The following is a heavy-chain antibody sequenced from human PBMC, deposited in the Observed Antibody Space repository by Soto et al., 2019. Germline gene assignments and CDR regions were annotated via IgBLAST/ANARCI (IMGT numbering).Heavy chain of an antibody. CDR1: GGSISSYY. V-gene: IGHV4-59*01. J-gene: IGHJ6*02. Sequence: SETLSLTCTVSGGSISSYYWSWIRQPPGKGLEWIGYIYYSGSTNYNPSLKSRVTISVDTSKNQFSLKLSSVTAADTAVYYCAHVSHYAGGMDVWGQGTTVTVSS. D-gene: IGHD3-16*01. CDR2: IYYSGST. CDR3: AHVSHYAGGMDV.